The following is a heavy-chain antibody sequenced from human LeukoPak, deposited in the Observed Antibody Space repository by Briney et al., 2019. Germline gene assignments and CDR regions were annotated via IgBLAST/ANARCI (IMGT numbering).Heavy chain of an antibody. D-gene: IGHD1-7*01. CDR2: INPNSGGT. CDR3: ATVRTNQYYYYYGMDV. Sequence: GASVKISCKASGYTFTGYCMHWVRQAPGQGLEWMGWINPNSGGTNYAQKFQGRVTMTRDTSISTAYMELSRLRSDDTAVYYCATVRTNQYYYYYGMDVWGQGTTVTVSS. V-gene: IGHV1-2*02. CDR1: GYTFTGYC. J-gene: IGHJ6*02.